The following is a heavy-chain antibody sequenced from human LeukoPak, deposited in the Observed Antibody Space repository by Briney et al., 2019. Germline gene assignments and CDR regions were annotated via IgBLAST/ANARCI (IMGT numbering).Heavy chain of an antibody. V-gene: IGHV3-30*02. Sequence: PGGSLRLSCAASGFTFSSYGMHWVRQAPGKGLEWVAFIRYDGSNKYYADSVKGRFTISRDNSKNTLYLQMNSLRAEDTAVYYCAKGYSSSWYPVDAFDIWGQGTMVTVSS. CDR2: IRYDGSNK. J-gene: IGHJ3*02. CDR3: AKGYSSSWYPVDAFDI. CDR1: GFTFSSYG. D-gene: IGHD6-13*01.